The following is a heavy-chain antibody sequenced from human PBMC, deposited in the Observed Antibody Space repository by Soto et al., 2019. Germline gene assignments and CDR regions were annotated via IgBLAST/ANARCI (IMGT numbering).Heavy chain of an antibody. J-gene: IGHJ6*02. D-gene: IGHD3-22*01. V-gene: IGHV1-18*01. CDR1: GYTFTSYG. CDR2: ISAYNGNT. Sequence: QVQLVQSGAEVKKPGASVKVSCKASGYTFTSYGISWVRQAPGQGLEWMGWISAYNGNTNYAQKLQGRVTMPPDTSTSTAYREMRSLRSDDTAVYYCARCKTGNSDSSGSYYYYGMDVWGQGTTVTVSS. CDR3: ARCKTGNSDSSGSYYYYGMDV.